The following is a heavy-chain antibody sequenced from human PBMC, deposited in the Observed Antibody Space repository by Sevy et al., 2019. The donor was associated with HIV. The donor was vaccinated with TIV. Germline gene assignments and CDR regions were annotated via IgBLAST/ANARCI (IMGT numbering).Heavy chain of an antibody. CDR3: AGPTLTYSSGWSYYDS. CDR2: INYSGST. V-gene: IGHV4-39*01. J-gene: IGHJ4*02. D-gene: IGHD6-19*01. Sequence: SETLSLTCTVSGASISSSGYYWGWIRQPPGKGLEWIASINYSGSTFYNPSLKSRFTISSDTSKNQFSLKLNSVTAADTAIYYCAGPTLTYSSGWSYYDSWGQGTVVTVSS. CDR1: GASISSSGYY.